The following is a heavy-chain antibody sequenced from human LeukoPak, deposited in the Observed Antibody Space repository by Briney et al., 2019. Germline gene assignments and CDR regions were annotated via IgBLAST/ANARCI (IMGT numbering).Heavy chain of an antibody. V-gene: IGHV3-21*01. CDR3: VRIPNSANFPNWFDP. Sequence: KSGGSLRLSCAASGFTFSSSTMNWVRQAPGKGREWVSSISGSSNYIYYADSVKGRFTISRDNAKNSLYLQMNSLRVEDTAVYYCVRIPNSANFPNWFDPWGQGTLVTVSS. CDR1: GFTFSSST. D-gene: IGHD4/OR15-4a*01. J-gene: IGHJ5*02. CDR2: ISGSSNYI.